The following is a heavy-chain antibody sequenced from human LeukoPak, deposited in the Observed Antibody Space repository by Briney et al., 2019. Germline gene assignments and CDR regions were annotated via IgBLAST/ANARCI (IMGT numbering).Heavy chain of an antibody. J-gene: IGHJ2*01. V-gene: IGHV4-4*07. CDR2: IYTSGST. CDR1: GVSISSYY. Sequence: SETLTLTCTASGVSISSYYWSWIRQPPGKGLEWIGLIYTSGSTNYNPSLKSRVTMSVDTSKNQCSLKLSSVTAADTAVYYCARGPLNWYFDLWGRGTLVTVSS. CDR3: ARGPLNWYFDL.